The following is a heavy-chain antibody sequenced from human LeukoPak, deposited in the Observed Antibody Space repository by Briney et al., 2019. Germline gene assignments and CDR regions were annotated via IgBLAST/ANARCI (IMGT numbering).Heavy chain of an antibody. CDR3: ARKRGVGVDTNAFDM. D-gene: IGHD3-3*01. V-gene: IGHV1-2*02. CDR2: INANNDGS. J-gene: IGHJ3*02. Sequence: ASVKVSCKASGYTITGCYMHWVRQAPGQGLEWMGWINANNDGSVYAQKFQGRVTMTRDTSINTAYMELSRLRSDDTAVYYCARKRGVGVDTNAFDMWGQGTMVTVSS. CDR1: GYTITGCY.